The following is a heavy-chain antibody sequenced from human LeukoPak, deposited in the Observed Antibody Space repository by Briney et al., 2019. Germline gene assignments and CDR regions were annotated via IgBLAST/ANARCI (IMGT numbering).Heavy chain of an antibody. CDR2: ISSNSSYI. CDR1: GFTFSSYG. V-gene: IGHV3-21*01. D-gene: IGHD3-9*01. Sequence: PGGSLRLSCAASGFTFSSYGMNWVRQAPGKGLEWVSSISSNSSYIYYADSVKGRFTISRDNAKNSLYLQMNSLRAEDTAVYYCARAYDILTGPFDYWGQGTLVTVSS. J-gene: IGHJ4*02. CDR3: ARAYDILTGPFDY.